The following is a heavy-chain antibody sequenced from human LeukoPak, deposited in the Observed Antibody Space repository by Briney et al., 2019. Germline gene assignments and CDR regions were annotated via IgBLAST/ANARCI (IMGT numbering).Heavy chain of an antibody. CDR2: IYTSGST. D-gene: IGHD1-26*01. Sequence: SQTLSLTCTVSGGSISSGSYYWSWIRQPAGKGLEWIGRIYTSGSTNYNPSLKSRVTISVDTSKNQFSLKLSSVTAAGTAVYYCARSGGGPLDYWGQGTLVTVSS. CDR3: ARSGGGPLDY. J-gene: IGHJ4*02. V-gene: IGHV4-61*02. CDR1: GGSISSGSYY.